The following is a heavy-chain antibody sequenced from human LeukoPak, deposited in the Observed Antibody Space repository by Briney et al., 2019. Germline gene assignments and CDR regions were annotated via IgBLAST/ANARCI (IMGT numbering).Heavy chain of an antibody. V-gene: IGHV4-4*07. D-gene: IGHD4-23*01. CDR2: ICYSWST. CDR3: ARGGKATVVTV. Sequence: SETLSLTRTVSGGSISSYYWSWIRQPAGKGLEWIGRICYSWSTNYNPSLKSRVTMPVGTSKNQFSLQLSSVTAADTAVYYCARGGKATVVTVWGQGTLVTVFS. J-gene: IGHJ4*02. CDR1: GGSISSYY.